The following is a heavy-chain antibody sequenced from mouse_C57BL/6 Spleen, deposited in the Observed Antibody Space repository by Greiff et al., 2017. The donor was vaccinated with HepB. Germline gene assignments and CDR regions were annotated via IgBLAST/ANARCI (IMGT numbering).Heavy chain of an antibody. CDR2: IWWDDDK. J-gene: IGHJ1*03. Sequence: QVTLKVSGPGILQPSQTLSLTCSFSGFSLSTFGMGVGWIRQPSGKGLEWLAHIWWDDDKYYNPALNSRLTISKVTSKNQVFLKIANVDTADTATYYCSRIVGVEQGWYFDVWGTGTTVTVSS. CDR1: GFSLSTFGMG. V-gene: IGHV8-8*01. CDR3: SRIVGVEQGWYFDV.